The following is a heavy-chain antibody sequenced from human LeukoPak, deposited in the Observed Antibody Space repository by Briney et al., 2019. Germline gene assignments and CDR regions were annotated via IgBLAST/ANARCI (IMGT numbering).Heavy chain of an antibody. Sequence: SETLSLTCTVSGGSISSYYWSWIRQPPGKGLEWIGYLYYSGSTNYNPSLKSRVSISVDTSKNQFSLKLSSVTAADTAVYYCARGISTYGMDVWGQGTTVTVSS. CDR2: LYYSGST. V-gene: IGHV4-59*08. D-gene: IGHD3-10*01. J-gene: IGHJ6*02. CDR3: ARGISTYGMDV. CDR1: GGSISSYY.